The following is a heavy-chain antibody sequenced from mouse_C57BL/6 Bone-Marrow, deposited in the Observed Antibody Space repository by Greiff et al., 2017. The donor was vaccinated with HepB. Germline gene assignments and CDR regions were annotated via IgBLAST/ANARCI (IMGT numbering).Heavy chain of an antibody. J-gene: IGHJ2*01. CDR2: IYPGDGDT. Sequence: QVQLQQSGPELVKPGASVKISCKASGYAFSSSWMNWVKQRPGKGLEWIGRIYPGDGDTNYNGKFKGKATLTADKSSSTAYMQLSSLTSEDSAVYFCARYGYERVYWGQGTTLTVSS. V-gene: IGHV1-82*01. D-gene: IGHD2-2*01. CDR3: ARYGYERVY. CDR1: GYAFSSSW.